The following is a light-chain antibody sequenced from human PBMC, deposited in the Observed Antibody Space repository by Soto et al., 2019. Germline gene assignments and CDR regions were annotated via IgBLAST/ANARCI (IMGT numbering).Light chain of an antibody. CDR2: AAS. CDR1: QNIRNY. Sequence: DIQMTQSPSTQSASVRDTLTITCRASQNIRNYLNWYQQKPGRAPKILIYAASSLQSGVPSRFSGGGSGTDFTLTITSLQPEDFATYYCQQSYSSPWTFGQGTKVDIK. V-gene: IGKV1-39*01. J-gene: IGKJ1*01. CDR3: QQSYSSPWT.